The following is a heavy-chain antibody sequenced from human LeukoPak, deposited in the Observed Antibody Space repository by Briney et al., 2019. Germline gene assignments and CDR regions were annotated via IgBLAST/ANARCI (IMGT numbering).Heavy chain of an antibody. J-gene: IGHJ3*02. Sequence: SVKVSCKASGYTFTTYKMHWVRQAPGQGLEWMGGIIPIFGTANYAQKFQGRVTITADESTSTAYMELSSLRSEDTAVYYCAREGNYGDLNAFDIWGQGTMVTVSS. CDR1: GYTFTTYK. CDR2: IIPIFGTA. V-gene: IGHV1-69*13. CDR3: AREGNYGDLNAFDI. D-gene: IGHD4-17*01.